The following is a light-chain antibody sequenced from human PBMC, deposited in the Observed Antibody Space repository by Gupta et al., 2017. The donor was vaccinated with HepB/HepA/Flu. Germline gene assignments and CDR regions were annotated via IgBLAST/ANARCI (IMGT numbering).Light chain of an antibody. CDR2: GVS. CDR3: QQYNDWPYT. Sequence: EVVITHFPGTLSVSPGERITLSCRASQSLKGNLAWYQQRPGHAPRLVIFGVSGRSPDIPSRFTGSESGTEFTLTISSLQSEDFAVYYCQQYNDWPYTFGQGTKLEIK. CDR1: QSLKGN. V-gene: IGKV3-15*01. J-gene: IGKJ2*01.